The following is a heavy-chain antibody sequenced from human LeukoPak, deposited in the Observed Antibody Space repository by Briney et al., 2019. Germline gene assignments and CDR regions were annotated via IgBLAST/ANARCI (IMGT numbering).Heavy chain of an antibody. CDR1: GYTFTSYD. D-gene: IGHD2-2*01. V-gene: IGHV1-18*01. CDR3: ARGYCSSTSCYGFWKNEGIPSDP. J-gene: IGHJ5*02. Sequence: GASVKVSCKASGYTFTSYDINWVRQAPGQGLEWMGWISAYNGNTNYAQKLQGRVTMTTDTSTSTAYMELRSLRSDDTAVYYCARGYCSSTSCYGFWKNEGIPSDPWGQGTLVTVSS. CDR2: ISAYNGNT.